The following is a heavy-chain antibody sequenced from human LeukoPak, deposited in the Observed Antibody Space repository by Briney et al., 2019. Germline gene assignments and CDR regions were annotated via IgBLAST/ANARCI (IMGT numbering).Heavy chain of an antibody. CDR2: IYPGDSDN. Sequence: SLQISCKGSGYSFYSYWIGWVRRMPGKGVEWMGIIYPGDSDNRYSPSFQGQVTISADKSISTAYLQWSSLKASDTAMYYCARHYYASGSYYNDYWGQGTLVTVSS. CDR1: GYSFYSYW. V-gene: IGHV5-51*01. CDR3: ARHYYASGSYYNDY. J-gene: IGHJ4*02. D-gene: IGHD3-10*01.